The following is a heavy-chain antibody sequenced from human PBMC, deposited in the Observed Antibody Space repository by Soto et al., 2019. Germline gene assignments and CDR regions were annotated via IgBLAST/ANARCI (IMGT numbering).Heavy chain of an antibody. V-gene: IGHV4-39*01. J-gene: IGHJ5*02. Sequence: SETLSLTCSVSGVPISSNDYFWAWIRQPPGRGLEFIASMHASGGTYHASSLKSRATMSLDTSRDQFSLKLQSVTAADTGTYYCAAIVVGATRHSDVDLWGQGTLVTVAS. D-gene: IGHD2-15*01. CDR2: MHASGGT. CDR3: AAIVVGATRHSDVDL. CDR1: GVPISSNDYF.